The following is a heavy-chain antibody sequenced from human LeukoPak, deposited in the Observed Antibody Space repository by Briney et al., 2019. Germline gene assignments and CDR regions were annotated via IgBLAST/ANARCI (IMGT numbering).Heavy chain of an antibody. CDR2: ISSSSNYI. CDR1: GFTFSSYS. V-gene: IGHV3-21*01. J-gene: IGHJ4*02. D-gene: IGHD3-10*01. CDR3: ARDLNYGSRTFDY. Sequence: GGSLRLSCAASGFTFSSYSMNWVRQAPGKGLEWVSSISSSSNYIYYADSVKGRFTISRDNAKNLLYLQMNSLRAEDTAVYYCARDLNYGSRTFDYWGQGTLVTVSS.